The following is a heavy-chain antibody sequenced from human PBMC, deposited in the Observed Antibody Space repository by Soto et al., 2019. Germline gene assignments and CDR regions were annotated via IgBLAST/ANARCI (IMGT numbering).Heavy chain of an antibody. CDR1: GYSFTSHW. D-gene: IGHD2-2*01. J-gene: IGHJ6*02. V-gene: IGHV5-51*01. Sequence: GESLKISCKTSGYSFTSHWIAWVRQMPGKGLEWMGIIYPSDSDIRYRPSFQGQVTISVDKSISTAYLQWSSLKASDTATYYCARQDYSNYRGGMDVWGQGTTVTISS. CDR2: IYPSDSDI. CDR3: ARQDYSNYRGGMDV.